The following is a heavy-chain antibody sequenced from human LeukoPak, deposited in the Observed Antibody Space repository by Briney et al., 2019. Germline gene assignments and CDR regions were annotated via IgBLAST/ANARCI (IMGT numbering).Heavy chain of an antibody. D-gene: IGHD6-19*01. Sequence: SVKVSCKASGYTFTYRYLHWVRQAPGQALEWMGWITPFNGNTNYAQKFQDRVTITRDRSMSTAYMELSSLRSEDTAMYYCAQDYSSGWYEIRAFDIWGQGTMVTVSS. CDR2: ITPFNGNT. CDR3: AQDYSSGWYEIRAFDI. CDR1: GYTFTYRY. V-gene: IGHV1-45*02. J-gene: IGHJ3*02.